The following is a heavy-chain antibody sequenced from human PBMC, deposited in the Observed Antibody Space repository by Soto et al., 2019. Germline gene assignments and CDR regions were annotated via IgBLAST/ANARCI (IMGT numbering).Heavy chain of an antibody. J-gene: IGHJ3*02. D-gene: IGHD3-9*01. CDR1: GFTFSGYW. CDR2: ISSDGSST. Sequence: PGGSMSLSCAASGFTFSGYWMHWVRQAPGTGLVWVSRISSDGSSTTYADSLKDRFTISRDNPQNTLYLQMNRLRAEDTAVYYCARETIRAFDIWGQGTMVTVSS. CDR3: ARETIRAFDI. V-gene: IGHV3-74*03.